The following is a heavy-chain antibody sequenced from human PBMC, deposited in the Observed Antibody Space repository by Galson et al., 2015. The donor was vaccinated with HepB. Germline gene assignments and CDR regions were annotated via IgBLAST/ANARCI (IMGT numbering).Heavy chain of an antibody. Sequence: SLRLSCAASGFTFSSYSMNWVRQAPGKGLEWVSYISSSGSTIYYADSVKGRFTISRDNAKNSLYLQMNSLRAEDTAVYYCARDGVLWFGGIFDYWGQGTLVTVSS. CDR2: ISSSGSTI. CDR1: GFTFSSYS. V-gene: IGHV3-48*01. J-gene: IGHJ4*02. CDR3: ARDGVLWFGGIFDY. D-gene: IGHD3-10*01.